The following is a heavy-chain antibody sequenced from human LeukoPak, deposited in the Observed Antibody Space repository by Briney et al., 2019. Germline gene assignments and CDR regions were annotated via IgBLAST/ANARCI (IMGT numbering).Heavy chain of an antibody. J-gene: IGHJ4*02. V-gene: IGHV4-38-2*02. D-gene: IGHD3/OR15-3a*01. CDR2: IFHTGSA. CDR1: GYSISSGYY. Sequence: SETLSLTCNVSGYSISSGYYWGWIRQPPGKGLEYIGSIFHTGSADYNPSLKSRVTLSVDTSKNQFSLKLTSVTAADTSVYYCARQTGSGLFILPGGQGTLVTVSS. CDR3: ARQTGSGLFILP.